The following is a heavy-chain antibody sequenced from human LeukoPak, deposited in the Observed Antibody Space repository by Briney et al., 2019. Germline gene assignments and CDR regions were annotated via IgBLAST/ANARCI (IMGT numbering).Heavy chain of an antibody. Sequence: GRSLRLSCTASGFSFGDYAMTWVRQAPGKGLEWVGFIRSKAYGGTTEYAASVKGRFTISRDDSKSIAYLQINSLKTEDTAVYYCTRDWRGLDSTSHFEYWGQGTLVTVSS. D-gene: IGHD2-2*01. CDR3: TRDWRGLDSTSHFEY. CDR1: GFSFGDYA. J-gene: IGHJ4*02. CDR2: IRSKAYGGTT. V-gene: IGHV3-49*04.